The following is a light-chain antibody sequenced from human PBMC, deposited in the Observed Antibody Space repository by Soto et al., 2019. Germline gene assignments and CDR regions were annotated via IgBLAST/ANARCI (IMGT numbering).Light chain of an antibody. Sequence: EIVLTQSPGTLSLSPGERATLSCRANQSVSSSYLAWYQQKPGQAPRRLIYGASSRATGIPDRLSGSGSGTDFTLTISRLEPEDFAVYYCQQYGSSPPWTFGQGTKVEIK. CDR1: QSVSSSY. J-gene: IGKJ1*01. CDR3: QQYGSSPPWT. V-gene: IGKV3-20*01. CDR2: GAS.